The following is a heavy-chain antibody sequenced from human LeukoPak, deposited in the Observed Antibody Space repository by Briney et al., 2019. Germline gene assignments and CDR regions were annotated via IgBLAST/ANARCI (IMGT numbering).Heavy chain of an antibody. CDR2: MSDSGGST. V-gene: IGHV3-23*01. CDR1: GFTFSNYA. J-gene: IGHJ4*02. Sequence: PGGSLRLSCAASGFTFSNYAMTWVRHAPGKGLEWVSVMSDSGGSTDYADSVEGRSPIPRDNSRNTLYLQMNSLRAEDTAVYYCAKHYGSGSYSKRWIDYWGQGTLVTVSS. D-gene: IGHD3-10*01. CDR3: AKHYGSGSYSKRWIDY.